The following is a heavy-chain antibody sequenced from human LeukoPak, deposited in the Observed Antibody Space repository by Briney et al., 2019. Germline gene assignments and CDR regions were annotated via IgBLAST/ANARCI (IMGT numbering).Heavy chain of an antibody. Sequence: GASVKVSCKASGYTFTSYYMHWVRQAPGQGLEWMGIINPSGGSTSYAQKFQGRVTMTRDMSTSTAYMELSSLRSEDTAVYYCATYDLGFGSHYYYYYYMDVWGKGTTVTVSS. CDR1: GYTFTSYY. CDR2: INPSGGST. J-gene: IGHJ6*03. V-gene: IGHV1-46*01. CDR3: ATYDLGFGSHYYYYYYMDV. D-gene: IGHD3-10*01.